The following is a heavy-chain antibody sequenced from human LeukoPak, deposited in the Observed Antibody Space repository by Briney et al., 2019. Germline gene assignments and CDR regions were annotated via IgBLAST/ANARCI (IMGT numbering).Heavy chain of an antibody. Sequence: SQTLSLTCAVSGGSISSGGYSWSWIRQPPGKGLEWIGYIYHSGSTYYNPSLKSRVTISVDRSKNQFSLKLSSVTAADTAVYYCARDGVVGEGFDYWGQGTLVTVSS. CDR3: ARDGVVGEGFDY. CDR1: GGSISSGGYS. V-gene: IGHV4-30-2*01. D-gene: IGHD3-10*01. CDR2: IYHSGST. J-gene: IGHJ4*02.